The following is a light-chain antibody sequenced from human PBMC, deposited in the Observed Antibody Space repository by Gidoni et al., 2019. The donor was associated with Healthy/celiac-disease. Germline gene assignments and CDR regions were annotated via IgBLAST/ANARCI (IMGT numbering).Light chain of an antibody. CDR1: QSVSSSY. Sequence: EIVLTQSPGTLSLSPGERATLSRRASQSVSSSYLAWYQQTPGQAPRLLIYGASSRATGIPDRFSGSGSGTDFTLTISRLEPEDFAVYYCQQYGSSPPYTFGQGTKLEIK. CDR3: QQYGSSPPYT. V-gene: IGKV3-20*01. J-gene: IGKJ2*01. CDR2: GAS.